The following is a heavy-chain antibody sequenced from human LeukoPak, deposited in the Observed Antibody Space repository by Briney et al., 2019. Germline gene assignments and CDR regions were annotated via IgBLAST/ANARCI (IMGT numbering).Heavy chain of an antibody. J-gene: IGHJ3*02. CDR3: ARSGYTAMAADAFDI. CDR2: IYPGDSDT. D-gene: IGHD5-18*01. Sequence: GESLKISCKGSGYSFTSYWIGWVRQMPGKGLEWMGIIYPGDSDTRYSPSFQGQVTISADKSISTAYLQWSSLKASDTAMYYCARSGYTAMAADAFDIWGQGTMVTVSS. V-gene: IGHV5-51*01. CDR1: GYSFTSYW.